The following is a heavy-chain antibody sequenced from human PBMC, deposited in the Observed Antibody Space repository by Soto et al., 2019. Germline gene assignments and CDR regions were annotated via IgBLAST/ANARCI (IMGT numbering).Heavy chain of an antibody. D-gene: IGHD5-12*01. J-gene: IGHJ4*02. CDR2: IYFTGST. CDR3: ARVGSGYVRGFDY. Sequence: ETLDLTVPVSGCSISNYYWSWIRQPPGKGLEWIGYIYFTGSTRYNSSLKSRVTISVDTSKNQFSLKLYSVTPADTAVYYCARVGSGYVRGFDYWRRGILVTVSS. CDR1: GCSISNYY. V-gene: IGHV4-59*01.